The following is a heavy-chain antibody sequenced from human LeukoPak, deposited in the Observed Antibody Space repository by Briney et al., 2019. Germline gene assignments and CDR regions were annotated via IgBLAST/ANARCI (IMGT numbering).Heavy chain of an antibody. Sequence: SETLSLTCTVSGGSISSYYWSWIRQPAGKGLEWIGRIYTSGSTNYNPSLKSRVTMPVDTSKNQFSLRLSSVTAADTAVYYCARDKVYYGMDVWGQGTTVTVSS. CDR1: GGSISSYY. CDR2: IYTSGST. V-gene: IGHV4-4*07. J-gene: IGHJ6*02. CDR3: ARDKVYYGMDV.